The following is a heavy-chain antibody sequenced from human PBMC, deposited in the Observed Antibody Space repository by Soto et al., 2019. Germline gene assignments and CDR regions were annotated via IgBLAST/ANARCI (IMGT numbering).Heavy chain of an antibody. CDR1: GFTFSSYA. J-gene: IGHJ3*02. V-gene: IGHV3-64*01. CDR3: ARAVVGATFDAFDI. CDR2: ISSSGGST. D-gene: IGHD1-26*01. Sequence: AGGSLRLSCAASGFTFSSYAMHWVRQAPGKGLEYVSAISSSGGSTYYANSVKGRFTISRDNSKNTLYLQMGSLRAEDMAVYYCARAVVGATFDAFDIWGQGTMVTVSS.